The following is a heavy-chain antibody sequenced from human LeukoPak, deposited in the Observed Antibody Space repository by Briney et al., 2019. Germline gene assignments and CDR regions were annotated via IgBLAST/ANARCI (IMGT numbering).Heavy chain of an antibody. D-gene: IGHD3-10*01. CDR3: ARDVYYGSGSPRLDY. CDR1: GFTFSDYN. CDR2: MSRSGDII. Sequence: PGGSLRLSCAASGFTFSDYNMNWVRQVPGKGLESVSYMSRSGDIIYYADSVKGRFTISRDNAKNSLYLQMNSLRAEDTAAYYCARDVYYGSGSPRLDYWGQGTLVTVSS. V-gene: IGHV3-48*01. J-gene: IGHJ4*02.